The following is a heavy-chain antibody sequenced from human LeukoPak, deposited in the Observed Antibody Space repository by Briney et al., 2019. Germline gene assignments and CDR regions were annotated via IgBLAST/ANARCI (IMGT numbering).Heavy chain of an antibody. J-gene: IGHJ4*02. D-gene: IGHD1-26*01. V-gene: IGHV3-30-3*01. CDR1: GFTFSSYA. CDR2: ISYDGSNK. CDR3: ARGLTRHPRSQYY. Sequence: SLRLPCAASGFTFSSYAMHWVRQAPGKGLEWVAVISYDGSNKYYADSVKGRFTISRDNSKNTLYLQMNSLRAEDTAVYYCARGLTRHPRSQYYWGQGTLVTVSS.